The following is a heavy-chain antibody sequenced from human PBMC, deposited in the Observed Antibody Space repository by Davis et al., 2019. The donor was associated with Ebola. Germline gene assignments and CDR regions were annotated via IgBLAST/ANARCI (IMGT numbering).Heavy chain of an antibody. D-gene: IGHD6-13*01. J-gene: IGHJ6*02. CDR3: ARQGRGYSSSWYTSYYYYYGMDV. CDR2: LYYSGST. Sequence: GSLRLSCTVSGGSISSSSYYWGWIRQPPGKGLEWIGSLYYSGSTYYNPSLKSRVTISVDTSKNQFSLKLSSVTAADTAVYYCARQGRGYSSSWYTSYYYYYGMDVWGQGTTVTVSS. CDR1: GGSISSSSYY. V-gene: IGHV4-39*01.